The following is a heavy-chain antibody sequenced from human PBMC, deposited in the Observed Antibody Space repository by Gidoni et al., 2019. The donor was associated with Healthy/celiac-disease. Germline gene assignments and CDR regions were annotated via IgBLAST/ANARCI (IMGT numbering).Heavy chain of an antibody. J-gene: IGHJ4*02. CDR2: IRCSGGST. CDR1: VLTFRSYA. Sequence: EVQRLESGGGLVQPVGYLRLSCAASVLTFRSYAMRWVRQAPGKGLGWVSAIRCSGGSTYYADSVKGRFTISRDNSKTTLYLQMNSLRAEDTAVYYCAKERNSWSYCDYWGQGTLVTVSS. D-gene: IGHD1-26*01. CDR3: AKERNSWSYCDY. V-gene: IGHV3-23*01.